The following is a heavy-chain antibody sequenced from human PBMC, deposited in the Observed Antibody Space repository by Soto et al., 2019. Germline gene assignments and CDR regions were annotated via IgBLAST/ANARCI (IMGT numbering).Heavy chain of an antibody. CDR2: ISGSGGST. Sequence: GGSLRLSCAASGFTFSSYAMSWVRQAPGKGLEWVSAISGSGGSTYYADSVKGRFTITRDNSKSTLYLQMNTLRAEDTAVYYCARTEVGRTLDVWGHGTQVTVSS. J-gene: IGHJ6*02. V-gene: IGHV3-23*01. D-gene: IGHD1-26*01. CDR1: GFTFSSYA. CDR3: ARTEVGRTLDV.